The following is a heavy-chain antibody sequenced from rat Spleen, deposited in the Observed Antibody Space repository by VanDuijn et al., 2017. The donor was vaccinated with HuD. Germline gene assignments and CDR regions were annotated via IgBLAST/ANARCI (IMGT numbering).Heavy chain of an antibody. CDR2: ISYDGSST. Sequence: EVQLVESGGGLVQPGRSLKLSCAASGFTFRNYGMAWVRQAPTKGLDWVAIISYDGSSTYYRDSVKGRFTISRDNAKSTLYLQMDSLRSEDTATYYCARHDDYWGQGVMVTVSS. J-gene: IGHJ2*01. CDR3: ARHDDY. V-gene: IGHV5-29*01. CDR1: GFTFRNYG.